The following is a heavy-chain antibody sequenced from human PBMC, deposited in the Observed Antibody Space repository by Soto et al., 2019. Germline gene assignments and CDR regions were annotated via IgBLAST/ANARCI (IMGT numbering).Heavy chain of an antibody. Sequence: QVQLQESGPGLVKPSQTLSLSCTVSGGSLSSGGYYWSWTGRHPGKGLEWMGFIYYSGSTYYNPSLKSRVTISVDTSQNQFSLKLSSVTAADTAVYYCARDTQRGYSGYFDSWGQGTLVTVSS. CDR1: GGSLSSGGYY. CDR2: IYYSGST. J-gene: IGHJ4*02. V-gene: IGHV4-31*03. D-gene: IGHD5-12*01. CDR3: ARDTQRGYSGYFDS.